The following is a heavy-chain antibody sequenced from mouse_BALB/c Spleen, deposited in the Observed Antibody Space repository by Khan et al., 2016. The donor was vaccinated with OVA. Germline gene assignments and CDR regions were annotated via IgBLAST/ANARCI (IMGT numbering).Heavy chain of an antibody. J-gene: IGHJ2*01. CDR1: GYSITSDYA. CDR2: ISYSGRT. Sequence: EVQLQESGPGLVKPSQSLSLTCTVTGYSITSDYAWNWIRQFPGNKLEWMGYISYSGRTSYNPSLKSRISITRDTSKNQFFLQLNSVTTDDTATYNCARSVTITTVVATDFDYWGQGTTLTVSS. D-gene: IGHD1-1*01. CDR3: ARSVTITTVVATDFDY. V-gene: IGHV3-2*02.